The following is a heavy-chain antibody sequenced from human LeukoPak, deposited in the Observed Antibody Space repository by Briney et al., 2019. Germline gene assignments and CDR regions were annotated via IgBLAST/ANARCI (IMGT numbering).Heavy chain of an antibody. CDR3: ARMYYYDSSGYLDAFDI. J-gene: IGHJ3*02. D-gene: IGHD3-22*01. Sequence: ASVKVSCKASGYTFTSYGISWVRQAPGQGLAWMGWISAYNGDTNYAQKLQGRVTMTTDTSTSTAYMELRSLRSDDTAVYYCARMYYYDSSGYLDAFDIWGQGTMVTVSS. V-gene: IGHV1-18*01. CDR1: GYTFTSYG. CDR2: ISAYNGDT.